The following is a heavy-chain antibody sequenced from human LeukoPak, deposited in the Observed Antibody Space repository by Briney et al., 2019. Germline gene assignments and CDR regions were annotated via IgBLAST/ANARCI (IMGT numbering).Heavy chain of an antibody. CDR2: IYYSGST. V-gene: IGHV4-39*01. CDR1: GGSISSSSYY. Sequence: SETLSLTCTVSGGSISSSSYYWGWIRQPPGKGLEWIGSIYYSGSTYYNPSLKSRVTISVDTFKNQFSLKLSSVTAADTAVYYCARRGDTYYYDSSLMDVWGKGTTVTVSS. CDR3: ARRGDTYYYDSSLMDV. D-gene: IGHD3-22*01. J-gene: IGHJ6*04.